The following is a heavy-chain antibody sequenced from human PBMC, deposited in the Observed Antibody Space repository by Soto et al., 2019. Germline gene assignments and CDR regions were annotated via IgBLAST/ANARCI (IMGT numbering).Heavy chain of an antibody. V-gene: IGHV4-59*01. Sequence: PSETLSLTCTVSGGSISTYYWSWMRQPPGKGLEWIGSIQNSGSTNYNPSLKSRVTISVDTSKNQFSLKLSSVTAADTAVYYCAREYSSSSSFDYWGQGTLVTVSS. CDR2: IQNSGST. J-gene: IGHJ4*02. CDR3: AREYSSSSSFDY. D-gene: IGHD6-6*01. CDR1: GGSISTYY.